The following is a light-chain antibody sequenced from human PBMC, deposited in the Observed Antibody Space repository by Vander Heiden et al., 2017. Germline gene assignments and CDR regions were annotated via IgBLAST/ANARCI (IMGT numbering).Light chain of an antibody. V-gene: IGLV2-23*02. CDR2: EVS. CDR1: SSDVGGYNL. Sequence: QSALTQPAYVSGSPGQSINISCTGTSSDVGGYNLVSWYQQHPGKAPKLIIYEVSKRPSGVSNRFSGSKSGNTASLTISGLQAEDEADYYCCSYAGSSTVVFGGGTKLTVL. CDR3: CSYAGSSTVV. J-gene: IGLJ2*01.